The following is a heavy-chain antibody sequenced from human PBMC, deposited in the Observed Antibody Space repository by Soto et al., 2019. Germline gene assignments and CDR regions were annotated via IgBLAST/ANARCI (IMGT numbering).Heavy chain of an antibody. V-gene: IGHV1-69*06. J-gene: IGHJ3*02. CDR2: ILPISGTP. CDR1: EGTFSRFH. Sequence: QVQLAQSGAEVKKPGSSVKVSCKASEGTFSRFHISWVRQAPGQGLEWMGGILPISGTPNYVQKFQGRVTISADKSTSTVYMELSSLRSGYTAVYYCAREGKYGSSVAFDIWGQGTMVTVAS. CDR3: AREGKYGSSVAFDI. D-gene: IGHD6-6*01.